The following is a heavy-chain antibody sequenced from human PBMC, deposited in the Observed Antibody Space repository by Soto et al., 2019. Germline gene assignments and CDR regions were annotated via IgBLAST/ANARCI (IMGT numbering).Heavy chain of an antibody. CDR2: IIPIFGTA. D-gene: IGHD2-2*01. Sequence: SLKVSCKASGGTFSSYAISSVRQAPGQGLEWMGGIIPIFGTANYAQKFQGRVTITADKSTSTAYMELSSLRSEDTAVYYCARDPNISCSSTSCLGIAAAGLDYWGQGTRVSVST. V-gene: IGHV1-69*06. CDR3: ARDPNISCSSTSCLGIAAAGLDY. CDR1: GGTFSSYA. J-gene: IGHJ4*02.